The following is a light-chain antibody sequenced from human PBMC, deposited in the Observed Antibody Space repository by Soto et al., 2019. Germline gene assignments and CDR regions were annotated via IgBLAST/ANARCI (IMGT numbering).Light chain of an antibody. V-gene: IGLV2-8*01. CDR2: EVS. CDR3: SSFAGDSVYV. Sequence: QSALTQPPSASGSPGQSVTISCTGTSSDVGGYNYVSWFQQHPGKAPKLMIYEVSKRPSGVPGRFSGSKSGNTASLTVSGLRAEDEADYYCSSFAGDSVYVFGTGTKVTVL. CDR1: SSDVGGYNY. J-gene: IGLJ1*01.